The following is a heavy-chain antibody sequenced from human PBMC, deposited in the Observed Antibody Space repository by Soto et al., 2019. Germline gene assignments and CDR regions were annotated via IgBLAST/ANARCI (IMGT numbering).Heavy chain of an antibody. CDR1: GDTFSFYS. V-gene: IGHV1-69*02. J-gene: IGHJ4*02. D-gene: IGHD3-10*01. CDR3: ASSSGSGYRAFDY. CDR2: INPILSMS. Sequence: QVQLVQSGAEVRKPGSSVKVSCKASGDTFSFYSINWVRQAPGLGLEWMGRINPILSMSNYAQRFQGRVTXTXDXXTSTAYMELSGLRSEDTAIYYCASSSGSGYRAFDYWGQGALVTVSS.